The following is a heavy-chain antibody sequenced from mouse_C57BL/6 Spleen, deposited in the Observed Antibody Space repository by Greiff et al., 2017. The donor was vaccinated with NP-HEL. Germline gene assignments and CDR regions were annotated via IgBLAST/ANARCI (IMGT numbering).Heavy chain of an antibody. CDR3: ARGGIITTGYFDV. D-gene: IGHD1-1*01. CDR1: GFTFSDYY. CDR2: INYDGSST. V-gene: IGHV5-16*01. Sequence: VQLKESEGGLVQPGSSMKLSCTASGFTFSDYYMAWVRQVPEKGLEWVANINYDGSSTYYLDSLKSRFIISRDNAKNILYLQMRSLKSEDTATYYCARGGIITTGYFDVWGTGTTVTVSS. J-gene: IGHJ1*03.